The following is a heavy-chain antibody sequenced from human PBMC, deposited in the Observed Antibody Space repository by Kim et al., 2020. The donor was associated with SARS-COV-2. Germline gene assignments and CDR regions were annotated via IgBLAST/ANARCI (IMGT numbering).Heavy chain of an antibody. CDR2: DT. V-gene: IGHV5-51*01. D-gene: IGHD1-26*01. Sequence: DTRYSPSFQGQVTISADKSISTAYLQWSSLKASDTAMYYCARRGAEGVDYWGQGTLVTVSS. CDR3: ARRGAEGVDY. J-gene: IGHJ4*02.